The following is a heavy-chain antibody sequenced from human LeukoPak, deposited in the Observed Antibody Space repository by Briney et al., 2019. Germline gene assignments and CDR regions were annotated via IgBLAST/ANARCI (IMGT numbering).Heavy chain of an antibody. CDR1: GGSISSYY. V-gene: IGHV4-4*07. J-gene: IGHJ5*02. Sequence: PSETLSLTCTVSGGSISSYYWSWIRQSPGKGLEWIGRIFHSGSTNYNPSLNSRVTMSVDTSKNQFSLKLSSVTAADTAVYYCARSRIVLADSLDPWGQGTLVTVSS. CDR3: ARSRIVLADSLDP. D-gene: IGHD6-19*01. CDR2: IFHSGST.